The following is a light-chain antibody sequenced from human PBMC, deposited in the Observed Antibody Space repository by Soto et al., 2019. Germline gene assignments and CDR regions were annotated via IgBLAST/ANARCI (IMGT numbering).Light chain of an antibody. J-gene: IGKJ2*01. Sequence: DIPMTQSPSSLSASVGDRVTITCRTSQSISTYLNWYQQKPGRDPRLLIFGASSVQSGVPSRFSGSGSGTDFTLTISSLQPEDFATYHCQQSYTTPYTFGQGTKLEIK. CDR2: GAS. CDR3: QQSYTTPYT. CDR1: QSISTY. V-gene: IGKV1-39*01.